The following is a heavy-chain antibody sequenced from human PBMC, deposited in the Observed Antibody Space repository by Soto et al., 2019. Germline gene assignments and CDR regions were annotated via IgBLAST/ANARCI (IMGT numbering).Heavy chain of an antibody. CDR2: INPSGGST. CDR1: GYTFTSYY. D-gene: IGHD6-25*01. CDR3: ARAPSVGYSSALTVGY. Sequence: ASVKVSCKASGYTFTSYYMHWVRQAPGQGLEWMGIINPSGGSTSYAQKFQGRVTMTRDTSTSTVYMELSSLRSEDTAVYYCARAPSVGYSSALTVGYWGQGTLVTVSS. J-gene: IGHJ4*02. V-gene: IGHV1-46*01.